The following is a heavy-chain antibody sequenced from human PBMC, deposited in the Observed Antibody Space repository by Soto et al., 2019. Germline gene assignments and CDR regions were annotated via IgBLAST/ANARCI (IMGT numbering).Heavy chain of an antibody. CDR2: INSDGSST. D-gene: IGHD2-2*01. J-gene: IGHJ3*02. CDR3: ARGCSSTSCYVAAFDI. V-gene: IGHV3-74*01. CDR1: GFTCITYW. Sequence: GGSQRLSSAASGFTCITYWMHWVRQAPGKGLVWVSRINSDGSSTSYADSVKGRFTISRDNAKNTLYLQMNSLRAEDTAVYYCARGCSSTSCYVAAFDIWGQGTMVTVSS.